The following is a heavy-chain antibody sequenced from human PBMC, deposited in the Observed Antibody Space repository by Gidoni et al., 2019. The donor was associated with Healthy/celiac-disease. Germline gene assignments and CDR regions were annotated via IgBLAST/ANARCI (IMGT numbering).Heavy chain of an antibody. J-gene: IGHJ4*02. V-gene: IGHV4-31*03. D-gene: IGHD4-17*01. CDR3: AGGVTMTTVSYFDY. CDR1: GGSISSGGYY. CDR2: IYYSGST. Sequence: QVPLQESGPGLVKLSQTLSLTCTVSGGSISSGGYYWSWIRQHPGKGLEWIGYIYYSGSTYYNPSLKSRVTISVDTSKNQFSLKLSSVTAADTAVYYCAGGVTMTTVSYFDYWGQGTLVTVSS.